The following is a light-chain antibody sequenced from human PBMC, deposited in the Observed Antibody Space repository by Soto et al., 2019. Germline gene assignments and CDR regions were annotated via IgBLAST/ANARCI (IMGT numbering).Light chain of an antibody. CDR3: QQYYKWPLT. CDR1: QSVSSN. V-gene: IGKV3-15*01. CDR2: GAS. Sequence: IIMTQSPATLSVSPGERATLSCRASQSVSSNLAWYQQRRGQAPRLLIHGASTRATGIPARFSGSGSGAEFTLTISSLQSVDFAVYYCQQYYKWPLTFGQGTKVEIK. J-gene: IGKJ1*01.